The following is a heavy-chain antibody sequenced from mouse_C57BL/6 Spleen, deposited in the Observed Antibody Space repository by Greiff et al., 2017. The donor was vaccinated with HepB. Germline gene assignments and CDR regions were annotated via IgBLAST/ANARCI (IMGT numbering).Heavy chain of an antibody. CDR3: VREEIYYGYYRFAY. V-gene: IGHV10-3*01. CDR2: IRSKSSNYAT. D-gene: IGHD2-3*01. J-gene: IGHJ3*01. Sequence: EVMLVESGGGLVQPKGSLKLSCAASGFTFNTYAMHWVRQAPGKGLEWVARIRSKSSNYATYYADSVKDRFTISRDDSQRMLYLQMNNLKTEDTAMYYCVREEIYYGYYRFAYWGQGTLVTVSA. CDR1: GFTFNTYA.